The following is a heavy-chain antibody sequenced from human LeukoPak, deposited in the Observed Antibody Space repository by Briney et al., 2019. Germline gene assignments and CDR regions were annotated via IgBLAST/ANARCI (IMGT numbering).Heavy chain of an antibody. CDR2: ISGSGGST. J-gene: IGHJ4*02. CDR3: AKRPGYSGSWDY. CDR1: GFTFSSYA. V-gene: IGHV3-23*01. Sequence: PGGSLRLSCAASGFTFSSYAMSWVRQAPGKGLEWVSAISGSGGSTYYADSVKGRFTISGDNSKNTLYLQMNSLRAEDTAVYYCAKRPGYSGSWDYWGQGTLVTVSS. D-gene: IGHD1-26*01.